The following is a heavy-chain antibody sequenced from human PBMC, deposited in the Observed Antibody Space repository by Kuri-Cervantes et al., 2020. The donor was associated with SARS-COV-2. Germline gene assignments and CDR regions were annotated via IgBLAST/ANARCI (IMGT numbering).Heavy chain of an antibody. D-gene: IGHD5-12*01. CDR1: GGTFDSYG. Sequence: SVKVSCKASGGTFDSYGIAWVRQAPGQGLEWMGGILPSLGVTNYAQKMQGRVTMTTDTSTSTAYMELRSLRSDDTAVYYCARDSGLFSWVYSGYDPGIAFDIWGQGTMVTVSS. CDR3: ARDSGLFSWVYSGYDPGIAFDI. V-gene: IGHV1-69*10. J-gene: IGHJ3*02. CDR2: ILPSLGVT.